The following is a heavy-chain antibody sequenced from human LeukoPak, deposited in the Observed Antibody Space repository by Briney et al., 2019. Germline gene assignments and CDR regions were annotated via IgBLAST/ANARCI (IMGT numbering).Heavy chain of an antibody. J-gene: IGHJ4*02. CDR2: IYYSGSI. CDR1: GGSISSYY. V-gene: IGHV4-59*08. Sequence: PSETLSLTCTVSGGSISSYYWSWIRQPPGKGLEWIGYIYYSGSINHNPSLKSRVTISVDTSKNQFSLKLSSVTAADTAVYYCARHAWSYYDSSGYNYFDYWGQGTLVTVSS. CDR3: ARHAWSYYDSSGYNYFDY. D-gene: IGHD3-22*01.